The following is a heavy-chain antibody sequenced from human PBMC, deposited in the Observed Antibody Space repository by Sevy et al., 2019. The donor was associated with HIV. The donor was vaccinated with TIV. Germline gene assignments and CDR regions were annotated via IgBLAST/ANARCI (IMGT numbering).Heavy chain of an antibody. CDR3: ARSKVGVGDAFDI. V-gene: IGHV3-74*01. CDR2: LNYDGSYT. Sequence: GGSLRLSCAASGFTYSSHWMQWVRQAPGKGLVWVSRLNYDGSYTNYADSVKGRFTISRDNAKSTLYLQMNSLRAEDTALYYCARSKVGVGDAFDIWCQGTMVTVSS. D-gene: IGHD3-16*01. CDR1: GFTYSSHW. J-gene: IGHJ3*02.